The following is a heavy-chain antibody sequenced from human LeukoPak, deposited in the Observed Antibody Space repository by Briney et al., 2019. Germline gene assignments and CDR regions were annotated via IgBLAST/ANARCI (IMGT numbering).Heavy chain of an antibody. CDR3: ARGTSSSWSSDAFDI. J-gene: IGHJ3*02. D-gene: IGHD6-13*01. V-gene: IGHV3-30-3*01. CDR1: GFTFSSYA. Sequence: GGSLRLSCAASGFTFSSYAMHWVRQAPGKGLEWVAVISYDGSNKYYADSVKGRFTISRDNSKNTLYLQMNSLRAEDTAVYYCARGTSSSWSSDAFDIWGQGTMVTVSS. CDR2: ISYDGSNK.